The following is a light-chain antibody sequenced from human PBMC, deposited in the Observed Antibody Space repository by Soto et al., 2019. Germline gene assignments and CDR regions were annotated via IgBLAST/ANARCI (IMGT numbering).Light chain of an antibody. V-gene: IGLV2-14*01. CDR3: SSSTSTNTLDV. CDR2: EVT. Sequence: QSALTQPASVSGSPGQSLTISCAGTSSDVGGYNYVSWYQQHPGKAPKLIIYEVTNRPSGVSNRFSGSKSGNTASLTISGLQADDEADYYCSSSTSTNTLDVFGTGTKLTVL. J-gene: IGLJ1*01. CDR1: SSDVGGYNY.